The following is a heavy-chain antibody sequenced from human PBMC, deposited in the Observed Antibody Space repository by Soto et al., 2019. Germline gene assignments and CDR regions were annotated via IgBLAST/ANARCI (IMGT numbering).Heavy chain of an antibody. CDR3: ARQIYDSDSGPNFQYYFDS. Sequence: VESLKSSGNGSGYSFAGYWITWVRQMPWKGLEWMGRIDPSDSQTYYSPSFRGHVTISAAKSITTVFLQWSSLRASDTAMYYCARQIYDSDSGPNFQYYFDSWGQGTLVTVSS. D-gene: IGHD3-22*01. V-gene: IGHV5-10-1*01. J-gene: IGHJ4*02. CDR2: IDPSDSQT. CDR1: GYSFAGYW.